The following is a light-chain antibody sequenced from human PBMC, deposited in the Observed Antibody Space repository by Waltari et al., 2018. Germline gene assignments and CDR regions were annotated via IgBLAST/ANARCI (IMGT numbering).Light chain of an antibody. CDR3: QTWGSGVV. Sequence: QLILTQSPSASASLGASVKLTSTLTTEDSTYDIASHQHQPGRGPRYLMKVRSDGRHTKGDGIPDRFSGSSSGTERYLTISGLQSEDEADYYCQTWGSGVVFGGGTRLTVL. V-gene: IGLV4-69*01. CDR2: VRSDGRH. J-gene: IGLJ2*01. CDR1: TEDSTYD.